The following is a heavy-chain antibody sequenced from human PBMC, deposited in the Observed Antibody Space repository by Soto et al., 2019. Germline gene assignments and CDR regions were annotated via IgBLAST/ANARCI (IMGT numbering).Heavy chain of an antibody. CDR2: IKSKTDGGTT. V-gene: IGHV3-15*01. J-gene: IGHJ6*02. Sequence: GGSLRLSCAASGFTFSNAWMSWVRQAPGKGLEWVGRIKSKTDGGTTDYAAPVKGRFTISRDDSKNTLYLQMNSLKTEDTAVYYCTTYLCGGDCYYYYYYYGMDVWGQGTTVTVSS. CDR1: GFTFSNAW. D-gene: IGHD2-21*02. CDR3: TTYLCGGDCYYYYYYYGMDV.